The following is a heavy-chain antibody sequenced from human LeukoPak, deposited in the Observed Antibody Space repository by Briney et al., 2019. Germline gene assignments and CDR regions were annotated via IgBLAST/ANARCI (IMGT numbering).Heavy chain of an antibody. V-gene: IGHV3-74*01. CDR1: GFPFRSFW. J-gene: IGHJ4*02. Sequence: GSLRLSCAASGFPFRSFWMHWVRQAPGKGVMWVSRVNTDGSHTNYADSVKGRFTISRDNAKNALYLQMNSLRAEDTAIYYCARGDLTFWGFPHWGQGALVAVSS. D-gene: IGHD7-27*01. CDR3: ARGDLTFWGFPH. CDR2: VNTDGSHT.